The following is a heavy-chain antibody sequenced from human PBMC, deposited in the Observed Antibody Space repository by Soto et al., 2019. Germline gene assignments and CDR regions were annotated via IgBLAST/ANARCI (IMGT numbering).Heavy chain of an antibody. Sequence: ESLTISGKGSGYSFTTYWIGLVRQMRGKGLEWMGVIYPGDSDTRFSPSFQGQVTISVDMSISTAYLQWSSLKASDTAMYYCARQADHYDRNSFGYWGQGTLVTVSS. V-gene: IGHV5-51*01. J-gene: IGHJ4*02. CDR3: ARQADHYDRNSFGY. CDR2: IYPGDSDT. D-gene: IGHD3-22*01. CDR1: GYSFTTYW.